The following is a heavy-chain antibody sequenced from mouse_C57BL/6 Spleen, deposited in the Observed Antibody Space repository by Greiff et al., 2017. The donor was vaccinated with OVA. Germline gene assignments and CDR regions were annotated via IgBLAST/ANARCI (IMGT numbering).Heavy chain of an antibody. Sequence: EVKLEESGGGLVQPGGSMKLSCVASGFTFSNYWMNWVRQSPETGLEWVAQIRLKSDNYATHYAESVKGRFTISRDDSKSSVYLQKNNIRAEDTGIYYCTGLLFDYWGQDTTLTVSS. D-gene: IGHD2-10*01. CDR3: TGLLFDY. J-gene: IGHJ2*01. CDR1: GFTFSNYW. V-gene: IGHV6-3*01. CDR2: IRLKSDNYAT.